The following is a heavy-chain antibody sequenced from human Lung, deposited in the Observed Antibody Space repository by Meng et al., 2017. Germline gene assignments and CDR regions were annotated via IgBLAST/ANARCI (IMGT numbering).Heavy chain of an antibody. D-gene: IGHD3-22*01. V-gene: IGHV7-4-1*02. Sequence: QVQLVQSGSELKKPGAAVKIFCKASGYTFTTYAMNWVRQAPGQGLEWMGWINTDTRNPTYAQGFTGRFVFSLDTSVSTAYLQISSLMAEDTAIYYCARGDLGMSGYYYTVHWGQGTLVTVSS. CDR2: INTDTRNP. CDR1: GYTFTTYA. CDR3: ARGDLGMSGYYYTVH. J-gene: IGHJ4*02.